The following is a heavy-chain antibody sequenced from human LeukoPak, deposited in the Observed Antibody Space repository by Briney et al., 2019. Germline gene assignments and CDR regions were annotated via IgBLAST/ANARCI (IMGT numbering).Heavy chain of an antibody. CDR3: VRDYGGSSGAFDL. D-gene: IGHD4-23*01. CDR1: GFIFSSYA. J-gene: IGHJ3*01. V-gene: IGHV3-21*01. CDR2: ISSSSGDI. Sequence: PGGSLRLSCRASGFIFSSYALNWVRRAPGQGLEWVSSISSSSGDIHYTDSVKGRFTISRDNARKSLYLQMNSLRVEDTAVYYCVRDYGGSSGAFDLWGQGTMVTVSS.